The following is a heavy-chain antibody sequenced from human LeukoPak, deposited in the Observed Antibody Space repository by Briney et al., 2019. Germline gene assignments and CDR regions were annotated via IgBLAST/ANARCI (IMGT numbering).Heavy chain of an antibody. J-gene: IGHJ4*02. CDR2: IFQSGRT. D-gene: IGHD2-21*01. V-gene: IGHV4-38-2*01. CDR3: TRVCGETLWIFDS. Sequence: SETLSLTCDVSGDSISSGYYWGWIRQPPGKRLEYIGSIFQSGRTSFNPSLRSRVTVTVDTPKNQFSLSLSSVTAADSAVYYCTRVCGETLWIFDSWGQGILVLVSS. CDR1: GDSISSGYY.